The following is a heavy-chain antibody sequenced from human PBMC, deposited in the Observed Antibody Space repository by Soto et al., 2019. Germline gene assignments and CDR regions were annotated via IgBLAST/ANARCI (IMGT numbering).Heavy chain of an antibody. J-gene: IGHJ6*02. CDR3: ARQEAAAGAYYYYGMDV. D-gene: IGHD6-13*01. CDR1: GCTFTSYG. CDR2: ISAYNGNT. Sequence: ASVKVSCKASGCTFTSYGISWVRQAPGQGLEWMGWISAYNGNTNYAQKLQGRVTMTTDTSTSTAYMELRSLRSDDTAVYYCARQEAAAGAYYYYGMDVWGQGTTVTVSS. V-gene: IGHV1-18*01.